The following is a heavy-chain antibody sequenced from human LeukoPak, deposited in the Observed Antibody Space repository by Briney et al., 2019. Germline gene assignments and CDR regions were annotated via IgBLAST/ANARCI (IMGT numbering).Heavy chain of an antibody. J-gene: IGHJ4*02. V-gene: IGHV4-28*03. Sequence: SETLSLTCAVSGYSISSSNWWGWIRQPPGKGLEWIGYIYYSGSTYYNPSLKSRVTMSVDTSKNQFSLKLSSVTAADTAVYYCARDSGYDREADYWGQGTLVTVSS. D-gene: IGHD5-12*01. CDR1: GYSISSSNW. CDR3: ARDSGYDREADY. CDR2: IYYSGST.